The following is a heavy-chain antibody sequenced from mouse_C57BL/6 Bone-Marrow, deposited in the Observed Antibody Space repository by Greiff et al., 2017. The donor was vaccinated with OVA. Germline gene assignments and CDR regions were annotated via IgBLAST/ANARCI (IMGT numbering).Heavy chain of an antibody. V-gene: IGHV1-22*01. J-gene: IGHJ4*01. D-gene: IGHD1-1*01. CDR2: INPNNGGT. Sequence: EVKLQESGPELVKPGASVKMSCKASGYTFTDYNMHWVKQSHGKSLEWIGYINPNNGGTSYNQKFKGKATLTVNKSSSTAYMELRSLTSEDSAVYYCARLYGSKGGYAMDYWGQGTSVTVSS. CDR3: ARLYGSKGGYAMDY. CDR1: GYTFTDYN.